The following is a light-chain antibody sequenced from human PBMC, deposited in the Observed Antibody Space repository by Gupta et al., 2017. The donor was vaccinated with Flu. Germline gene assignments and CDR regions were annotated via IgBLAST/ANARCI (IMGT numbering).Light chain of an antibody. CDR1: SGSIVSRY. Sequence: SGSIVSRYVQWYQQRPGSSPTTVICEDNRRPSGVPDRFSGSIASSSNSASLTISGLKTEDEADYYCQSFDVSNHWVFGGGTKLTVL. V-gene: IGLV6-57*01. J-gene: IGLJ3*02. CDR2: EDN. CDR3: QSFDVSNHWV.